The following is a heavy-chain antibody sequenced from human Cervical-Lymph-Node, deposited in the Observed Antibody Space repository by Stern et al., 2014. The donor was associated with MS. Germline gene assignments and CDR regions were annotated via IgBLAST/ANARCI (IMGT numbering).Heavy chain of an antibody. V-gene: IGHV3-11*01. Sequence: QVQLVESGGGLVKPGGSLRLSCAASGFTFSDYYMNWIRQAPGKGLAWVSYISSSGNTIYYADSVKGRFTMSRDNAKNSLYLQINSLRAEDTAVYYCAREYLAAAGIDYWGQGTLVTVSS. D-gene: IGHD6-13*01. J-gene: IGHJ4*02. CDR3: AREYLAAAGIDY. CDR1: GFTFSDYY. CDR2: ISSSGNTI.